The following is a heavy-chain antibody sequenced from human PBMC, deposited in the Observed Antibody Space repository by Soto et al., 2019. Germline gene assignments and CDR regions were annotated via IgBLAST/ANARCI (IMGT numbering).Heavy chain of an antibody. J-gene: IGHJ4*02. CDR3: TSGTSGSSGPLY. CDR1: GFTVSSNY. D-gene: IGHD3-22*01. Sequence: GSLRLSCAASGFTVSSNYMSCVRQAPGKGLEWLSVIYTDDSTYYADSVKGRFTNSRHNSKNTPYLQMNSLRAEDTAVYYCTSGTSGSSGPLYWGQGTLVTVSS. V-gene: IGHV3-53*04. CDR2: IYTDDST.